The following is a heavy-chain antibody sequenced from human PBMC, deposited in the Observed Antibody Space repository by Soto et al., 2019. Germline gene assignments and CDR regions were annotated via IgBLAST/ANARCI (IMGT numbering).Heavy chain of an antibody. D-gene: IGHD3-22*01. CDR1: GGSISSGDYY. CDR3: ARATMSGYFQH. Sequence: SETLSLTCTVSGGSISSGDYYWSWIRQPPGKGLEWIGYIYYSGSTYYNPSLKSRVTISVDTSKNQFSLKLSSVTAADTAVYYCARATMSGYFQHWGQGTLVTVSS. J-gene: IGHJ1*01. CDR2: IYYSGST. V-gene: IGHV4-30-4*01.